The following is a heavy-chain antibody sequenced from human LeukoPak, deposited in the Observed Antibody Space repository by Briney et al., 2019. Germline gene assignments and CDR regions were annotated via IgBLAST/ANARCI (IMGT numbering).Heavy chain of an antibody. Sequence: GSLRLSCAASGFTFSNAWMSWVRQAPGKGLEWVGRIKSKTDGGTTDYAAPVKGRFTISRDDSKNTLYLQMNSLKTEDTAVYYSTTPGRDVLLWFGESDAFDIWGQGTMVTVSS. J-gene: IGHJ3*02. D-gene: IGHD3-10*01. CDR3: TTPGRDVLLWFGESDAFDI. CDR1: GFTFSNAW. V-gene: IGHV3-15*01. CDR2: IKSKTDGGTT.